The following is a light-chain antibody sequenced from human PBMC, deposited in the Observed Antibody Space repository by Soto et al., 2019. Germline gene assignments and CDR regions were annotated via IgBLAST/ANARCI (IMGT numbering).Light chain of an antibody. CDR1: QSVGIY. V-gene: IGKV3-11*01. CDR3: QHRYTWPPA. CDR2: DAS. J-gene: IGKJ5*01. Sequence: EIVLTQSPATLSLSPGERATLSCRASQSVGIYLGWYQQRPGQAPRLLIYDASKRAAGIPAKFSGSWSGTDFTLTINSLEPEDFAVYYCQHRYTWPPAFGQGTRLEIK.